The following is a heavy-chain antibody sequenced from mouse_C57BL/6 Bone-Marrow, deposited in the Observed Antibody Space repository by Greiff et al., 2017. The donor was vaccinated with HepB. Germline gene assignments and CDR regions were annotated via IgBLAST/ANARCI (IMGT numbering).Heavy chain of an antibody. Sequence: VQLQQSGPELVKPGASVKISCKASGYSFTGYYMNWVKQSPEKSLEWIGEINPSTGGTTYNQKFKAKATLTVDKSSSTAYMQLKSLTSEDSAVYYCARFNDYEDAMDYWGQGTSVTVSS. CDR3: ARFNDYEDAMDY. V-gene: IGHV1-42*01. CDR1: GYSFTGYY. J-gene: IGHJ4*01. CDR2: INPSTGGT. D-gene: IGHD2-4*01.